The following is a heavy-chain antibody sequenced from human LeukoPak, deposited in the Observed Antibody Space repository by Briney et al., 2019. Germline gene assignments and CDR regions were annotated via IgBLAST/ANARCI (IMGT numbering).Heavy chain of an antibody. D-gene: IGHD5-24*01. CDR2: IYYSGST. Sequence: SETLSLTCAVYGGSFSGYYWSWIRQHPGKGLERIGYIYYSGSTYYNPSLKSRVAISVDTSKNQFSLKLSSVTAADTAVYYCARDRGDGYNPDAFDIWGQGTMVTVSS. J-gene: IGHJ3*02. CDR1: GGSFSGYY. V-gene: IGHV4-31*11. CDR3: ARDRGDGYNPDAFDI.